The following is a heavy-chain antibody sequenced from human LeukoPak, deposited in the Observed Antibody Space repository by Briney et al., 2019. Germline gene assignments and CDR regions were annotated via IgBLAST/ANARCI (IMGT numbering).Heavy chain of an antibody. CDR2: ISAYNGNT. CDR3: ARGSVTTDYYYGMDV. Sequence: ASVKVSCKASGYTFTSYGISWVRQAPGQGLEWMGWISAYNGNTNYAQKLQGRVTMTTDTSTSTAYMELRSLRSDDTAVYYCARGSVTTDYYYGMDVWGQGTTVTVSS. D-gene: IGHD4-17*01. V-gene: IGHV1-18*01. CDR1: GYTFTSYG. J-gene: IGHJ6*02.